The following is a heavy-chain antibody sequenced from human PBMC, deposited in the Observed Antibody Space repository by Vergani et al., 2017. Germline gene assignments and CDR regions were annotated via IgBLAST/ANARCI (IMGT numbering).Heavy chain of an antibody. J-gene: IGHJ4*02. CDR3: ARDFAGECNSDRCYTGGL. CDR1: GYTFTAYG. V-gene: IGHV1-18*01. D-gene: IGHD2/OR15-2a*01. Sequence: QVQLVQSGAEMKKPGASVKVSCKASGYTFTAYGISWVRQAPGHGLEWLGWITAYNGDPKYTRRLQDRITLTTDPSTATVYLELRGLRSDDTAVYYCARDFAGECNSDRCYTGGLWGQGTLVTVSS. CDR2: ITAYNGDP.